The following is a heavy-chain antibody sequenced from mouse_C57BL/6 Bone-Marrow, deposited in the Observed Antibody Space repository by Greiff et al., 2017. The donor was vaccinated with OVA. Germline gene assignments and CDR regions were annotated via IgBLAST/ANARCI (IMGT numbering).Heavy chain of an antibody. D-gene: IGHD1-1*01. J-gene: IGHJ1*03. CDR3: ARSWIYYYGSSFHWYFDV. V-gene: IGHV1-55*01. CDR1: GYTFTSYW. Sequence: QVQLKQPGAELVKPGASVKMSCKASGYTFTSYWITWVKQRPGQGLEWIGDIYPGSGSTNYNEKFKSKATLTVDTSSSTAYMQLSSLTSEDSAVYYCARSWIYYYGSSFHWYFDVWGTGTTVTVSS. CDR2: IYPGSGST.